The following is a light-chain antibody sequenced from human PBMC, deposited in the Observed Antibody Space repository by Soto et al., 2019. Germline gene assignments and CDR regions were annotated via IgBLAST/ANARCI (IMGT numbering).Light chain of an antibody. CDR1: QSITRW. V-gene: IGKV1-5*01. CDR2: DAS. Sequence: DIQMTQSPSTLSASVGDRVTITCRAIQSITRWLAWYQQKPGEAPKLLIYDASSLESGVPSRFSGSGSGTEFTLTISSLQPGDFATYYCQQYNHYSGLTFGGGTKVDIK. J-gene: IGKJ4*01. CDR3: QQYNHYSGLT.